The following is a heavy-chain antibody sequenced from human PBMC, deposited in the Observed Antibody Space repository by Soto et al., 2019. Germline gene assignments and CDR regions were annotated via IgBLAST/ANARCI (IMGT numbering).Heavy chain of an antibody. D-gene: IGHD3-9*01. J-gene: IGHJ6*02. CDR3: AREKRDNDILTGSLAPTKNYFYYGMDV. CDR1: GFSSSSYA. Sequence: GGSLRLSCAASGFSSSSYAMNWVRQAPGKGLEWVSSISSSSSYIYYADSVKGRFTISRDNAKNSLYLQMTSLRAEATAVYYCAREKRDNDILTGSLAPTKNYFYYGMDVWGQGTMVTVSS. CDR2: ISSSSSYI. V-gene: IGHV3-21*01.